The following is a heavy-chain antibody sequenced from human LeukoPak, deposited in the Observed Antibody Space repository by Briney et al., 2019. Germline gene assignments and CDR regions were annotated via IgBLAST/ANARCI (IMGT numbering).Heavy chain of an antibody. CDR2: IYYSGST. CDR1: GGSISSSSYY. V-gene: IGHV4-39*01. Sequence: SETLSLTCTVSGGSISSSSYYWGWIRQPPGKGLEWIGSIYYSGSTYYNPSLKSRVTISVDTSKNQFSLKLSSVTAADTAVYYCARRGLGDYWGQGTLVTVSS. D-gene: IGHD3-16*01. J-gene: IGHJ4*02. CDR3: ARRGLGDY.